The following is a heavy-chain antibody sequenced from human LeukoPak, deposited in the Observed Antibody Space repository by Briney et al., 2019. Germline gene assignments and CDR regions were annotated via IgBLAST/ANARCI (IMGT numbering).Heavy chain of an antibody. V-gene: IGHV3-21*01. CDR2: ISSSSS. CDR1: GFTFSSYT. D-gene: IGHD5-18*01. Sequence: PGGSLRLSCTASGFTFSSYTMNWVRQSPGKGLDWISSISSSSSYYADSVKGRFTISRDNGQNSLYLQMNSVRAEDTAVYYCAIEPQPISYSYASYYMDVWGKGTTVTVSS. CDR3: AIEPQPISYSYASYYMDV. J-gene: IGHJ6*03.